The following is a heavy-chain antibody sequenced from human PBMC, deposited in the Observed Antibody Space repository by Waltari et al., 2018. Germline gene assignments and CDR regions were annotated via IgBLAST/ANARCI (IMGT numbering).Heavy chain of an antibody. D-gene: IGHD1-1*01. J-gene: IGHJ2*01. CDR2: IYHSGST. CDR1: GYSISSGYY. V-gene: IGHV4-38-2*01. Sequence: QVQLQESGPGLVKPSETLSLTCAVSGYSISSGYYWGWIRQPPGKGLEWIGSIYHSGSTYYNPSLKSRVTISVDTSKNQFSLKLSSVTAADTAVYYCARRVRHWYFDLWGRGTLVTVSS. CDR3: ARRVRHWYFDL.